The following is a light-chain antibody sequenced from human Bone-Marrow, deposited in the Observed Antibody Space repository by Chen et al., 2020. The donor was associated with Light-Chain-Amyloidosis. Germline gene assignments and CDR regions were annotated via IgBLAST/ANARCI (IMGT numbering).Light chain of an antibody. V-gene: IGKV3-15*01. Sequence: EIVMTQSPAPLSVSPGERATLSCRASQSVSSNLAWYQQKHGQAPRLLIYGASTRATGIPARFSGSGSGTEFTLTISSLQSEDFAVYYCQQYNNWPPYTFGQGTKLEIK. J-gene: IGKJ2*01. CDR2: GAS. CDR1: QSVSSN. CDR3: QQYNNWPPYT.